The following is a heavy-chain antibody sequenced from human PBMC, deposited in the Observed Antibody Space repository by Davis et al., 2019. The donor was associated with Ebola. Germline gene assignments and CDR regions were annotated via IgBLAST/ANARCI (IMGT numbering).Heavy chain of an antibody. V-gene: IGHV3-66*01. CDR2: IYSIDTT. J-gene: IGHJ6*01. CDR3: ASSSYHYYYHGMDV. D-gene: IGHD3-22*01. CDR1: GFIVSSKY. Sequence: PGGSLRLSCAASGFIVSSKYMSWVRQAPGKGLEWVSGIYSIDTTYYADSVKGRFSISRDNSKNTLYLQMNSLRGEDTAVYYCASSSYHYYYHGMDVWGQGTTVIVSS.